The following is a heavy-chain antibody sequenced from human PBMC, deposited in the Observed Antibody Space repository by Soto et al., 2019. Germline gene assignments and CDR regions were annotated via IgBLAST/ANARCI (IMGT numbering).Heavy chain of an antibody. CDR3: ARRGIVGAIGYYYYGMDV. J-gene: IGHJ6*02. V-gene: IGHV5-51*01. Sequence: GESLKISCKGSGYSFTSYWIGWVRQMPGKGLEWMGIIYPGDSDTRYSPSFQGQVTISADKSISTAYLQWNSLKASDTAMYYCARRGIVGAIGYYYYGMDVWGQGTTVTVSS. CDR2: IYPGDSDT. D-gene: IGHD1-26*01. CDR1: GYSFTSYW.